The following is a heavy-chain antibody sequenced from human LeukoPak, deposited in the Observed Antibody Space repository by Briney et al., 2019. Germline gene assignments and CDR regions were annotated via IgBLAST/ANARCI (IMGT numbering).Heavy chain of an antibody. V-gene: IGHV1-2*02. CDR3: ARAQYYYPHHYYVY. J-gene: IGHJ4*02. D-gene: IGHD3-10*01. CDR2: INPNSGDT. Sequence: GASVKVSCRASGYTFTGYFMNWVRQAPGQGLEWMGWINPNSGDTTYAQKFQGRVTMTRDTSISTAYMELGRLRSDDTAVYYCARAQYYYPHHYYVYWGQGTLVTVYS. CDR1: GYTFTGYF.